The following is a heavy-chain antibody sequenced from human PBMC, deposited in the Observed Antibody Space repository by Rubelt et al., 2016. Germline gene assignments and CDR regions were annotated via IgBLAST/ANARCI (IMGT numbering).Heavy chain of an antibody. CDR1: GGSISSSSYY. D-gene: IGHD3-3*01. CDR2: IYYSVST. CDR3: ARQSSGSRGLTNYYYYGMDV. J-gene: IGHJ6*02. Sequence: QLQLQESGPGLVKPSETLSLTCTVSGGSISSSSYYWGWIRQPPGKGLEWIGSIYYSVSTYYNPSLKSRVTISVDTSKNQFSLKLSSVTAADTVVYYCARQSSGSRGLTNYYYYGMDVWGQGTTVTVSS. V-gene: IGHV4-39*01.